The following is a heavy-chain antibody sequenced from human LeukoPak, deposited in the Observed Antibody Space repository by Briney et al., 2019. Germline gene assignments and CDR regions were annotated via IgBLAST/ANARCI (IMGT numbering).Heavy chain of an antibody. J-gene: IGHJ3*02. Sequence: GGSLRLSCAASGFTFNSYGMHWVRQAPGKGLEWVAGMWYDGSNKYYADSVKGRFTISRDDSKNTLYLQMNSLRAEDTAMYYCARASSKQLAGYLPDGFDIWGQGTMVTVSS. D-gene: IGHD3-9*01. V-gene: IGHV3-33*01. CDR3: ARASSKQLAGYLPDGFDI. CDR1: GFTFNSYG. CDR2: MWYDGSNK.